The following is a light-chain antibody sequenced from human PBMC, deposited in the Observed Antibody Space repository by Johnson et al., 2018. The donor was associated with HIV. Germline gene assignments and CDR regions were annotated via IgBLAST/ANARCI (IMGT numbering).Light chain of an antibody. CDR1: SSNIGNNY. Sequence: QSVLTQPPSVSAAPGQKVTISCSGSSSNIGNNYVSWYQQLPGTAPKLLIYENNKRPSGIPDRFSGSKSGTSATLGITGLQAGDEADDYCGTWDTRLSAGHVFGTGTKVTVL. J-gene: IGLJ1*01. V-gene: IGLV1-51*02. CDR3: GTWDTRLSAGHV. CDR2: ENN.